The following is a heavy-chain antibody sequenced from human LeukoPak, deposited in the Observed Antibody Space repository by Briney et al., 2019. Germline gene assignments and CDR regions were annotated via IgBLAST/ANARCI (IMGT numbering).Heavy chain of an antibody. Sequence: GGSLRLSCVGSGFTFSNYAMHWVRQAPGKGLEWVTIISYDARNKYFADSVNGRFTVSRDNSKNTVYLQMNSLRSDDTAVYYCARGDPIGELTRRIDAFDIWGQGTMATVSS. CDR1: GFTFSNYA. D-gene: IGHD1-26*01. J-gene: IGHJ3*02. CDR3: ARGDPIGELTRRIDAFDI. V-gene: IGHV3-30*04. CDR2: ISYDARNK.